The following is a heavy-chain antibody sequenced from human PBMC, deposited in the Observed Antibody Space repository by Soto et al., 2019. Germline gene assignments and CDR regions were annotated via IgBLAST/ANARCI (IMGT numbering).Heavy chain of an antibody. V-gene: IGHV4-59*01. CDR2: IYYSGST. Sequence: SETLSLTCTVSGGSMSGSFWSWIRQPPGKGLEWIGYIYYSGSTDYNPSLKSRVTISVDTSKNQFSLKLTSVTAADTAVYYCARGAGYSSSWPFDPWGQGSLVTVSS. CDR3: ARGAGYSSSWPFDP. J-gene: IGHJ5*02. CDR1: GGSMSGSF. D-gene: IGHD6-13*01.